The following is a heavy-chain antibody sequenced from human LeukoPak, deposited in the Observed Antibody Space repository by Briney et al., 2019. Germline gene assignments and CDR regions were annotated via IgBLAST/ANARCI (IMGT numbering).Heavy chain of an antibody. J-gene: IGHJ5*02. D-gene: IGHD6-13*01. CDR2: TYYRSKWYN. V-gene: IGHV6-1*01. CDR1: GDSVSSNSAA. Sequence: SQTLSLTCAISGDSVSSNSAAWNWIRQSPSRGLEWLGRTYYRSKWYNDYAVSVKSRITINPDTSKNQFSLQLNSVTPEDTAVYYCARVRRYSSSWYNRYDWFDPWGQGTLVTVSS. CDR3: ARVRRYSSSWYNRYDWFDP.